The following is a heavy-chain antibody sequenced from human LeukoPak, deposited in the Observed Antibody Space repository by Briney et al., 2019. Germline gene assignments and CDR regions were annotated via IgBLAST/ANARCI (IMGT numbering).Heavy chain of an antibody. CDR3: AKRAIRQWLVYYYYYMDV. CDR2: ISYDGSNK. D-gene: IGHD6-19*01. Sequence: HPGGSLRLSCAASGFTFSSYGMHWVRQAPGKGLEWVAVISYDGSNKNYADSVKGRFTISRDNSKNTLYLQMNSLRAEDTAVYYCAKRAIRQWLVYYYYYMDVWGKGTTVTISS. CDR1: GFTFSSYG. J-gene: IGHJ6*03. V-gene: IGHV3-30*18.